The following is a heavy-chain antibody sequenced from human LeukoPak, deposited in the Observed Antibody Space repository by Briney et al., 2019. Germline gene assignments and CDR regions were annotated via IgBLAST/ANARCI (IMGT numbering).Heavy chain of an antibody. V-gene: IGHV3-11*01. CDR2: ISRSGSTK. CDR3: ARGNRIAAAPHYYMDV. J-gene: IGHJ6*03. CDR1: GFTFSDYN. D-gene: IGHD6-13*01. Sequence: GGSLRLSCAASGFTFSDYNMRWIRQAPGKGLEWVSSISRSGSTKYYADSVKGRFTISRDNAKNSLFLQMNSLRAEDTAVYYCARGNRIAAAPHYYMDVWGKGTTVTVSS.